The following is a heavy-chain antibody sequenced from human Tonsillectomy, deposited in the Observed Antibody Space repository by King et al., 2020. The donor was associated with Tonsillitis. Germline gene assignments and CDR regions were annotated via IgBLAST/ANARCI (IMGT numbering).Heavy chain of an antibody. V-gene: IGHV3-33*08. D-gene: IGHD3-16*01. Sequence: VQLVESGGGVVQPGRSLRLSCSASGFSLSSWGMHWVRQGPGNGLDGVVCMWYDGSKKDYADSVKGRFTMYRDISKGTLYVQMNSLRAEDTAVYYCARDGGIGLDYWGQGTLVAVSS. CDR3: ARDGGIGLDY. J-gene: IGHJ4*02. CDR1: GFSLSSWG. CDR2: MWYDGSKK.